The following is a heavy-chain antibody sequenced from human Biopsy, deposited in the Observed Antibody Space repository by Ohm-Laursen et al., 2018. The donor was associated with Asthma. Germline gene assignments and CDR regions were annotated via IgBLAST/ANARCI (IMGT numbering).Heavy chain of an antibody. Sequence: SDTLSLTCTVSGASITSSAYYWGWIRQPPGKGLEWIGSMYYGETTYYSPSLKSRVTISVDTSKNQFSLILSSVTAADTAVYYCVRGSSRWHHGPFHYYYGLDVWGQGTTATVSS. V-gene: IGHV4-39*01. CDR1: GASITSSAYY. CDR3: VRGSSRWHHGPFHYYYGLDV. CDR2: MYYGETT. D-gene: IGHD6-13*01. J-gene: IGHJ6*02.